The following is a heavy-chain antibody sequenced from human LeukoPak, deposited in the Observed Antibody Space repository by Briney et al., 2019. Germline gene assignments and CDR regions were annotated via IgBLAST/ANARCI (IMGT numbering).Heavy chain of an antibody. CDR1: GYTFTGYY. V-gene: IGHV1-2*02. Sequence: GASVKVSCKASGYTFTGYYMHWVRQAPGQGLEWIGWINPNSGGTNYAQKFQGRVTMTRDTSISTAYMELSRLRSDDTAVYYCARDPLPTSPPYYYMDVWGKGTTVTVSS. J-gene: IGHJ6*03. D-gene: IGHD2-2*01. CDR3: ARDPLPTSPPYYYMDV. CDR2: INPNSGGT.